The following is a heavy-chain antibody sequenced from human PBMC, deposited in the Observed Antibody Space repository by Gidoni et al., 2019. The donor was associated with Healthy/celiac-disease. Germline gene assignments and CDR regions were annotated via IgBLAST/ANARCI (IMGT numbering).Heavy chain of an antibody. Sequence: EVQLLESGGGLVQPGGSLRRSCAASGLTFSSYAMSWVRQAPGKGLEWVSAISGSGGSTYYADSVKGRFTISRDNSKNTLYLQMNSLRAEDTAVYYCAKDKIEDENYYGMDVWGQGTTVTVSS. J-gene: IGHJ6*02. CDR3: AKDKIEDENYYGMDV. CDR1: GLTFSSYA. D-gene: IGHD3-22*01. V-gene: IGHV3-23*01. CDR2: ISGSGGST.